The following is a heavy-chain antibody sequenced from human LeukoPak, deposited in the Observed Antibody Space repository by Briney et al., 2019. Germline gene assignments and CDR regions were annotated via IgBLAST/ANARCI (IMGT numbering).Heavy chain of an antibody. CDR2: ISSSGSTI. J-gene: IGHJ6*04. CDR1: GFTFSSYE. Sequence: PGGSLRLSCAASGFTFSSYEMNWVRQAPEKGLEWVSCISSSGSTIYYADSVKGRFTISRDNAKNSLYLQMNSLRAEDTAVYYCAELGITMIGGVWGKGTTVTISS. D-gene: IGHD3-10*02. V-gene: IGHV3-48*03. CDR3: AELGITMIGGV.